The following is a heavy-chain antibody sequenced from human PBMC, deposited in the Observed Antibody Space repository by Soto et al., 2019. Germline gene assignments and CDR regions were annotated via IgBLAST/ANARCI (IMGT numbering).Heavy chain of an antibody. D-gene: IGHD2-15*01. CDR2: ISSGGDYT. J-gene: IGHJ3*02. CDR3: ARDSKAKGGNLNDAFDI. Sequence: PGGSLRLSCAASGFTFSTYLMHWVRQAPGKGLEYVSAISSGGDYTSYANSVKGRFTISRDNSKNTLYLQMGSLRDEDMAVYYCARDSKAKGGNLNDAFDIWGQGTMVTV. CDR1: GFTFSTYL. V-gene: IGHV3-64*01.